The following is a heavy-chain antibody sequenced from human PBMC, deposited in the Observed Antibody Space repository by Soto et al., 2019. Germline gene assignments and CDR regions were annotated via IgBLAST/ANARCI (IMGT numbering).Heavy chain of an antibody. V-gene: IGHV3-48*02. Sequence: EVQLVESGGDLVQRGGSLRLSCVASGFTFSVYSMNWVRQAPGKGLEWFSYITSDTKTIKYADSVNGRFTISRDNAKNSVYLQMNSLRDEDTDVYYCARSVEGHFDYWGQGTVVTVSS. J-gene: IGHJ4*02. CDR1: GFTFSVYS. CDR2: ITSDTKTI. D-gene: IGHD6-19*01. CDR3: ARSVEGHFDY.